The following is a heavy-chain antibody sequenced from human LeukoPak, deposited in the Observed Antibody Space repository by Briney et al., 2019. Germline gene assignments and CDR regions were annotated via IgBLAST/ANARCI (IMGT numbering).Heavy chain of an antibody. CDR2: INTNTGNP. CDR3: ARVAALGVTRDFDY. CDR1: GYTFNSYA. D-gene: IGHD3-3*01. Sequence: ASVKVSCKASGYTFNSYAMNWVRQAPGQGLEWMGWINTNTGNPTYAQGFTGRFVFSLDTSVSTAYLQISSLKAEDTAVYYCARVAALGVTRDFDYWGQGTLVTVSS. V-gene: IGHV7-4-1*02. J-gene: IGHJ4*02.